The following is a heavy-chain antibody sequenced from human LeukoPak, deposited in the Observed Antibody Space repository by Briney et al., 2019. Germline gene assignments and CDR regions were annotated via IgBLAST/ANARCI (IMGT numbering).Heavy chain of an antibody. V-gene: IGHV1-46*01. J-gene: IGHJ6*02. D-gene: IGHD2-8*02. CDR2: IDPNGGFA. CDR3: ARVLAYCTDSSCPGMDV. CDR1: GYTFPTYY. Sequence: GASVKVSFKASGYTFPTYYLNWVRQAPGRGLEWMGKIDPNGGFAYYAQKFQGRVTMTRDTSTSTVYMEVNSLTSDDTAVYYCARVLAYCTDSSCPGMDVWGQGTTVTVSS.